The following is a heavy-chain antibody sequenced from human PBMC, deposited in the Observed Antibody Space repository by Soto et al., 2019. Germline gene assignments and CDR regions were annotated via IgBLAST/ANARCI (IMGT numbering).Heavy chain of an antibody. D-gene: IGHD2-8*01. V-gene: IGHV1-2*04. CDR2: SNPNSGGT. Sequence: ASVKVSCKASGYTFTGYYMHWVRQAPGKGLEWMGWSNPNSGGTNYAHKVQCWVNMTRDTSISTAYMEVSRLRSDDTAVYYCARGAYCTNGVCYSDHDYVMDVWGQGTTVTVSS. CDR3: ARGAYCTNGVCYSDHDYVMDV. J-gene: IGHJ6*02. CDR1: GYTFTGYY.